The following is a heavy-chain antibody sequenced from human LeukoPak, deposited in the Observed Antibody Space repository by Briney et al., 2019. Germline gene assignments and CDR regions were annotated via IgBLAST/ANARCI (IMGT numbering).Heavy chain of an antibody. J-gene: IGHJ4*02. CDR1: GCTFDDYG. CDR3: ARDLGYSYGLGY. CDR2: INWNGGST. D-gene: IGHD5-18*01. V-gene: IGHV3-20*04. Sequence: GGSLRLSCAASGCTFDDYGMSWVRQAPGKGLEWVSGINWNGGSTGYADSVKGRFTISRDNDKNSLYLQINSLAAEDTALYYCARDLGYSYGLGYWGQGTLVTVSS.